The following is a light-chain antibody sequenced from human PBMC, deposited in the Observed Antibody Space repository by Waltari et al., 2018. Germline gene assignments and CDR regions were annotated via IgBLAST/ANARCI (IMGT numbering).Light chain of an antibody. Sequence: QSALTQPASLSGSPGQSITMSCTGTSSDVGTYNVVSWYQQHPGKAPKLMIYEDTRRPSGVSNRFSGSKSGNTASLTISGLQPEDEADYSCCSYGGSNTPKVFGGGTKLTVL. CDR2: EDT. CDR3: CSYGGSNTPKV. CDR1: SSDVGTYNV. V-gene: IGLV2-23*01. J-gene: IGLJ3*02.